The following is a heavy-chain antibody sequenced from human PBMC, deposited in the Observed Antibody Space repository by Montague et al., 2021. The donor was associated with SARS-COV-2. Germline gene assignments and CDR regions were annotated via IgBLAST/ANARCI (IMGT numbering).Heavy chain of an antibody. CDR3: ARGSYGPDAFDN. V-gene: IGHV4-59*01. CDR2: IYYSGST. CDR1: GGSISSYY. D-gene: IGHD5-18*01. J-gene: IGHJ3*02. Sequence: SETLSLTCTVSGGSISSYYWCWIWLPPGKGLEWIGYIYYSGSTNYYSSLTIPVTISLDTSKNQFSLRLNPVTAADTAVYYCARGSYGPDAFDNWGQGTMVTVSS.